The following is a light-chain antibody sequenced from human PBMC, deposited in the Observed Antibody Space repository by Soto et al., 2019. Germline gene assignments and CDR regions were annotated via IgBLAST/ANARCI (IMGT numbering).Light chain of an antibody. CDR3: QQYNNGWT. V-gene: IGKV1-5*01. CDR2: DAS. Sequence: DIQVTQSPSTLSASVGDRVTITCRASESIKGWLAWYQQKPGKAPKLLIYDASSLKGGVPSRFSGSGSGTEFTFTISSLQPDDFATYYCQQYNNGWTFGQGTKVEIK. CDR1: ESIKGW. J-gene: IGKJ1*01.